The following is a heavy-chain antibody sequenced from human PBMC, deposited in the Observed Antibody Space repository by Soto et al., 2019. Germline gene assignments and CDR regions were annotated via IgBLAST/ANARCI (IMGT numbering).Heavy chain of an antibody. CDR1: GYSISSGYY. Sequence: SETLSLTCAVSGYSISSGYYWGWIRQPPGKGLEWIGSIYHSGSTYYNPSLKSRVTISVDTSKNQFSLKLSSVTAADTAVYYCARAISAVYYYYGMDVWGQGTTVT. V-gene: IGHV4-38-2*01. J-gene: IGHJ6*02. D-gene: IGHD2-21*01. CDR3: ARAISAVYYYYGMDV. CDR2: IYHSGST.